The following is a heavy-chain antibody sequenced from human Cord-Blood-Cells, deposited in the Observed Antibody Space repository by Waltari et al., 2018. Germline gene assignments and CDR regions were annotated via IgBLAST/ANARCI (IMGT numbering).Heavy chain of an antibody. CDR1: GGSISSSSYS. V-gene: IGHV4-39*01. D-gene: IGHD2-15*01. J-gene: IGHJ1*01. Sequence: QLQLQESGPGLVKPSQTLPLTRTVSGGSISSSSYSWGWLRQPPGQGLEWIWRIYYSGSTYYNPSLKSRVTISVDTSKNQFSLKLSSVTAADTAVYYCARQYCSGGSCYEYFQHWGQGTLVTVSS. CDR3: ARQYCSGGSCYEYFQH. CDR2: IYYSGST.